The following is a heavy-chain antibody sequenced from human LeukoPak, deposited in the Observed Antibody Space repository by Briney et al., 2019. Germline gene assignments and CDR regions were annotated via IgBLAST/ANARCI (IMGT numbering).Heavy chain of an antibody. CDR1: GFTFSSYA. D-gene: IGHD6-13*01. Sequence: GGSLRLSCAASGFTFSSYAMRWVRQAPGKGLEWVAVISYDGSNKYYADSVKGRFTISRDNSKNTLYLQMNSLRAEDTAVYYCAKLPRSSSWLTPENDAFDIWGQGTMVTVSS. J-gene: IGHJ3*02. CDR3: AKLPRSSSWLTPENDAFDI. V-gene: IGHV3-30-3*02. CDR2: ISYDGSNK.